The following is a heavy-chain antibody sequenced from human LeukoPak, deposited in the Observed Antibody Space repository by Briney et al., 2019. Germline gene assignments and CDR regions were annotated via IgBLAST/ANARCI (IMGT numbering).Heavy chain of an antibody. V-gene: IGHV4-59*08. Sequence: SETLSLTCTVSGGSISSYYWSWIRQPPGKGLEWIGCIYYSGSTNYNPSLKSRVTISVDTSKNQFSLKLSSVTAADTAVYYCARLPGAMVPVDYWGQGTLVTVSS. J-gene: IGHJ4*02. CDR2: IYYSGST. D-gene: IGHD5-18*01. CDR1: GGSISSYY. CDR3: ARLPGAMVPVDY.